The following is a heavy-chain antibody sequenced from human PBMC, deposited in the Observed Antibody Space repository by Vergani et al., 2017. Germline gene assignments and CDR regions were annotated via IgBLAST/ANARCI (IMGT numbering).Heavy chain of an antibody. CDR2: INHSGST. J-gene: IGHJ6*02. D-gene: IGHD5-12*01. V-gene: IGHV4-34*01. CDR1: GGSFSGYY. CDR3: ARGRARGYSGYERYYYGMDV. Sequence: QVQLQQWGAGLLKPSETLSLTCAVYGGSFSGYYWSWIRQPPRKRLEWIGEINHSGSTNYNPSLKSRVTISVDTSKNQFSLKLSSVTAADTAVYYCARGRARGYSGYERYYYGMDVWGQGTTVTVSS.